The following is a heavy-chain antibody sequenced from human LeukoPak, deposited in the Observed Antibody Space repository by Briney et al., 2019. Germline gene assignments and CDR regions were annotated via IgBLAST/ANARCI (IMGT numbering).Heavy chain of an antibody. Sequence: GGSLRLSCAASGFTFSSYAMHWVRQAPGKGLEWVAVISYDENDKYYADSVKGRFTISRGNSKNTLYLQMNSLRVEDTAVYYCARRWFFDYWGQGTLVTVSS. CDR3: ARRWFFDY. J-gene: IGHJ4*02. CDR2: ISYDENDK. D-gene: IGHD4-23*01. CDR1: GFTFSSYA. V-gene: IGHV3-30*04.